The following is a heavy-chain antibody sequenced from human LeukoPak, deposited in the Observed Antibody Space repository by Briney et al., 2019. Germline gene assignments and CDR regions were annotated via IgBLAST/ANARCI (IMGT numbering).Heavy chain of an antibody. V-gene: IGHV5-51*01. CDR3: ATGSGSYYIFDY. CDR1: GSSFTSYW. CDR2: IDPGDSDT. Sequence: GASLQISCKGSGSSFTSYWIGWVRQLPGKGLEWMESIDPGDSDTRYNPSFQGQVTISADKSISTASLQWSSLKASDTATYYCATGSGSYYIFDYWGQGTLVTVSS. J-gene: IGHJ4*02. D-gene: IGHD1-26*01.